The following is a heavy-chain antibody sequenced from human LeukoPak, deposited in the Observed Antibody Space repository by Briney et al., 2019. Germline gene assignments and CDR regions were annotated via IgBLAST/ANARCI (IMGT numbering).Heavy chain of an antibody. D-gene: IGHD3-10*01. J-gene: IGHJ3*02. Sequence: GASVKVSCKASGYTFTSYDINWVRQATGQGLEWMGWMNPNSGNTGYAQKFQGRVTITRNTSISTAYMELSSLRSEDTAVYYCARVSLGQLVAFDIWGQGTMVTVSS. CDR2: MNPNSGNT. CDR3: ARVSLGQLVAFDI. V-gene: IGHV1-8*03. CDR1: GYTFTSYD.